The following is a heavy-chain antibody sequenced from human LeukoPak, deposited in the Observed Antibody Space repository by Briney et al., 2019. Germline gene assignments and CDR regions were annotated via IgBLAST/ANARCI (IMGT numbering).Heavy chain of an antibody. D-gene: IGHD6-13*01. J-gene: IGHJ4*02. CDR3: ARRGYSRILRDY. V-gene: IGHV3-48*01. Sequence: GGSLRLSCAASRFTFSDFSMNWVRQAPGKGLEWGSSISSSGRTMYYADSVKGRFTISRDNAKNSLYLQMSGLRVEETAVYYCARRGYSRILRDYWGQGTLVTVSS. CDR1: RFTFSDFS. CDR2: ISSSGRTM.